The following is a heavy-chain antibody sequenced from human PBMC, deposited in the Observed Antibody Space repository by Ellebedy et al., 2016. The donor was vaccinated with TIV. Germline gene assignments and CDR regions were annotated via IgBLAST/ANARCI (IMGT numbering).Heavy chain of an antibody. V-gene: IGHV1-69*13. J-gene: IGHJ3*02. CDR1: GYTFTGYY. CDR3: ARGKRGYYGSGSVAFDI. Sequence: AASVKVSCKASGYTFTGYYMHWVRQAPGQGLEWMGGIIPIFGTANYAQKFQGRVTITADESTSTAYMELSSLRSEDTAVYYCARGKRGYYGSGSVAFDIWGQGTMVTVSS. D-gene: IGHD3-10*01. CDR2: IIPIFGTA.